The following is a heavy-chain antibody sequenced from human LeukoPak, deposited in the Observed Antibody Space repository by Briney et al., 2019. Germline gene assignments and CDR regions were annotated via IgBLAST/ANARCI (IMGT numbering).Heavy chain of an antibody. Sequence: GGSLRLPCAASGFTFSSYSMNWVRQAPEKGLEWVSSISSSSSYIYYADSVKGRFTISRDNAKNSLYLQMNSLRAEDTAVYYCARDMGNYGLFDYWGQGTLVTVSS. CDR2: ISSSSSYI. D-gene: IGHD1-7*01. V-gene: IGHV3-21*01. CDR3: ARDMGNYGLFDY. J-gene: IGHJ4*02. CDR1: GFTFSSYS.